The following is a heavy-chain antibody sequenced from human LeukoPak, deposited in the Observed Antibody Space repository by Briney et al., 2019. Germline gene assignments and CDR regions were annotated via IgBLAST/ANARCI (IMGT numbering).Heavy chain of an antibody. Sequence: GGSLRLSCAASGFNFSDYYMNWIRQAPGRGLEWVSSISSTSSYIYYADSVKGRFTISRDNAQNSLYLQMNSLRAEDTALYYCARVGRELLNAFDIWGQGTMVTVSS. CDR3: ARVGRELLNAFDI. CDR1: GFNFSDYY. D-gene: IGHD1-26*01. CDR2: ISSTSSYI. V-gene: IGHV3-11*06. J-gene: IGHJ3*02.